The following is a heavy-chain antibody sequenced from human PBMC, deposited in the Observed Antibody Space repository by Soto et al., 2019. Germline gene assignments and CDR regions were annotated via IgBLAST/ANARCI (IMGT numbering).Heavy chain of an antibody. CDR3: TRDGVVVVTAITY. J-gene: IGHJ4*02. Sequence: PGVSLRLSCTASGFTFGDYAMSWFRQAPGKGLEWVGFIRSKAYGGTTEYAASVKGRFTISRDDSKSIAYLQMNSLKTEDTAVYYCTRDGVVVVTAITYWGQGTLVTVSS. V-gene: IGHV3-49*03. CDR2: IRSKAYGGTT. CDR1: GFTFGDYA. D-gene: IGHD2-21*02.